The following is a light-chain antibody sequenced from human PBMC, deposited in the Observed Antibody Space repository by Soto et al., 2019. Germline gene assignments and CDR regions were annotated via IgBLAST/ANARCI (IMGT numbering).Light chain of an antibody. CDR2: GAS. Sequence: DIVMTQSPATLSVSPGGGVTLSCRASQGIGDTLAWYQHKPGQTPRLLIYGASTRATGIPARFSGSGSGTEFNLTISSLQSEDFGVYYCQQYNNWPRATFGGGTKVDIK. J-gene: IGKJ4*01. CDR1: QGIGDT. CDR3: QQYNNWPRAT. V-gene: IGKV3-15*01.